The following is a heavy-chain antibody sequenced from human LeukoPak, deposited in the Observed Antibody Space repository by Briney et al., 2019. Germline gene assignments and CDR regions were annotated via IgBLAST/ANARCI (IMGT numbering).Heavy chain of an antibody. CDR1: GGSISSYY. D-gene: IGHD2-15*01. CDR3: ARVGCGGGSCYNDY. CDR2: IYTSGST. V-gene: IGHV4-4*07. J-gene: IGHJ4*02. Sequence: SETLSLTCTVSGGSISSYYWSWIRQPAGKGLEWIGRIYTSGSTNYNPSLKSRVTMSVDTSKNQFSLKLSSVTAADTAVYYCARVGCGGGSCYNDYWGQGTLVTVSS.